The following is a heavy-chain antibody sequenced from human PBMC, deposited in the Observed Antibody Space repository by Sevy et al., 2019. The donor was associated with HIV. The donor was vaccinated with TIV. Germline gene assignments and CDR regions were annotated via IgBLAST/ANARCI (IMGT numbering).Heavy chain of an antibody. CDR3: AAAPSTGILQFRDY. CDR2: IVVGSGNT. CDR1: GFTFTSSA. D-gene: IGHD3-9*01. Sequence: ASVKVSCKASGFTFTSSAVQCVRQARGQRLEWIGWIVVGSGNTNYAQKFQERVTITRDMSTSTAYMELSSLRSEDTAVYYCAAAPSTGILQFRDYWGQGTLVTVSS. V-gene: IGHV1-58*01. J-gene: IGHJ4*02.